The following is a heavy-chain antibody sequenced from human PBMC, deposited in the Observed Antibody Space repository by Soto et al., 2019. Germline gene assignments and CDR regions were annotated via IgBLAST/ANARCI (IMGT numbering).Heavy chain of an antibody. CDR1: GFPFNSYQ. V-gene: IGHV3-21*01. CDR2: ISSTGRYI. J-gene: IGHJ6*02. CDR3: ARDGLLTFGDVLKIHCMDV. D-gene: IGHD3-10*01. Sequence: QLVETGGGLVKPGASLRLSCSTSGFPFNSYQMNWVRQAPGKGLQWVSSISSTGRYIYYADSVKGRFTISRDNANHSVYLLMDSLRADDTAVYYCARDGLLTFGDVLKIHCMDVWGQGTAVVVSS.